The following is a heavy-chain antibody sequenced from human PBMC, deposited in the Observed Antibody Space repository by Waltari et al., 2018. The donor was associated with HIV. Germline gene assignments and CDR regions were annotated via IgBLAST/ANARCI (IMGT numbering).Heavy chain of an antibody. CDR3: ARGPWGPGWFSTYNEY. V-gene: IGHV1-69*04. Sequence: QVQLVQSGAEMKKPGASVNVPCKTPGGHCTTYVIRWVRQASGQGLEWMGRIIPALGRKDYAQKLQGRLTITADTSTSTVYMELSRLTSEDTAIYYCARGPWGPGWFSTYNEYWGQGTLVSVSS. J-gene: IGHJ4*02. CDR1: GGHCTTYV. CDR2: IIPALGRK. D-gene: IGHD6-19*01.